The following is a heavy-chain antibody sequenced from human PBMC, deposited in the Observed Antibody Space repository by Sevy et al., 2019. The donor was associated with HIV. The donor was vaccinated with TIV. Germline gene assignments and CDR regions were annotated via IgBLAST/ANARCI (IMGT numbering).Heavy chain of an antibody. V-gene: IGHV1-24*01. CDR3: ATTKDYYDSSGYPFDD. Sequence: ASVKVSYKVSGNTVTHLSMHWVRQAPGKGLEWMGTFDPEDGETMYAQKFQGRVTMTEDTSTDTAYMELSSLRSEDTAVYYCATTKDYYDSSGYPFDDWGQGTLVTVSS. D-gene: IGHD3-22*01. J-gene: IGHJ4*02. CDR2: FDPEDGET. CDR1: GNTVTHLS.